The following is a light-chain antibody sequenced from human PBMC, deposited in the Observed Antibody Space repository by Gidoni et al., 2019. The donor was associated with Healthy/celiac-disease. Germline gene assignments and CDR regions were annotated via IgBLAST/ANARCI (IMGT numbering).Light chain of an antibody. V-gene: IGKV1-33*01. CDR2: DVS. CDR3: QQYDNLPPLT. CDR1: QAISNY. J-gene: IGKJ4*01. Sequence: IQMNQSPSSLSASVGDRVTITCQASQAISNYLNWYQQKPGKDPKLLIYDVSNLETGGPSRFSGSGAGTDFTFTISSLQPEDIVTFYCQQYDNLPPLTFGGGTKVEIK.